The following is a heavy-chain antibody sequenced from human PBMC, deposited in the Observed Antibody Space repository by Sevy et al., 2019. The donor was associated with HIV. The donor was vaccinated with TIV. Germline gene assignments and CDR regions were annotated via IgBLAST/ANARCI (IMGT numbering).Heavy chain of an antibody. D-gene: IGHD3-22*01. CDR2: ISGSGTRT. J-gene: IGHJ6*03. V-gene: IGHV3-23*01. Sequence: GGSLRLSCAVSGFSFDSYGMTWVRQAPGKGLEWVSGISGSGTRTYYANSVKGRFSISRDNSKNRLYLQMNSLRSEDTAIYYCAKGGGGHYDPDEIGYYFYYYNMDVWGKGTTVTVSS. CDR3: AKGGGGHYDPDEIGYYFYYYNMDV. CDR1: GFSFDSYG.